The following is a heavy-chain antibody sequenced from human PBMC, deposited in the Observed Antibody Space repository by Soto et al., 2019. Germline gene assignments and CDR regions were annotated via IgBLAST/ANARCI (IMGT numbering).Heavy chain of an antibody. Sequence: ASVQVSCKASGYTFTSYYMHWVRQAPGQGLEWMGIIDPSGGSTSYAQKFQGRVTMTRDTSTSTVYMELSSLRSEDTALYYCARDGNKAAAGWGNWFDPWGQGTLVTSPQ. D-gene: IGHD6-13*01. V-gene: IGHV1-46*01. CDR1: GYTFTSYY. CDR3: ARDGNKAAAGWGNWFDP. CDR2: IDPSGGST. J-gene: IGHJ5*02.